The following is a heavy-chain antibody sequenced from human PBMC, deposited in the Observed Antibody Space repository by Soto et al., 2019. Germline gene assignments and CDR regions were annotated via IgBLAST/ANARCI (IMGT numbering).Heavy chain of an antibody. V-gene: IGHV4-34*01. J-gene: IGHJ4*02. D-gene: IGHD3-10*01. CDR3: ARGLLVRGVLRRGYFDY. Sequence: SETLSLTCAVYGGSFSGYYWSWIRQPPGKGLEWIGEINHSGSTNYNPSLKSRVTISVDTSKNQFSLKLSSVTAADTAVYYCARGLLVRGVLRRGYFDYWGQGTLVTVSS. CDR1: GGSFSGYY. CDR2: INHSGST.